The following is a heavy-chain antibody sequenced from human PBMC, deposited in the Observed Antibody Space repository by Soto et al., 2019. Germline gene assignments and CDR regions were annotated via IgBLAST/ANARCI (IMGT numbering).Heavy chain of an antibody. D-gene: IGHD3-16*01. CDR1: GGTFSGYV. V-gene: IGHV1-69*01. CDR3: ATHGLGVSSPPYFDN. Sequence: QLVQSGSEVKKPGSSVKVSCQASGGTFSGYVVTWVRQAPVQGLAWRGEFVPLFGTTNYAQRFSGRITITAEESTSTAYMELRTLRSDDTAVYYCATHGLGVSSPPYFDNWGQGTLVTVSS. J-gene: IGHJ4*02. CDR2: FVPLFGTT.